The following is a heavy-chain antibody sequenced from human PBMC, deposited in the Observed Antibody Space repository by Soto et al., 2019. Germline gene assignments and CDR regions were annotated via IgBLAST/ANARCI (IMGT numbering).Heavy chain of an antibody. CDR3: VRSMIIVVRLIGLDY. CDR2: ISYDGSNK. V-gene: IGHV3-30-3*01. J-gene: IGHJ4*02. Sequence: GGSLRLSCGASGSTFRSYAMHWVRQTPGKGLEWVAVISYDGSNKHYADSVKGRFSISRDNAKNMLYLQMDSLSSEDTAVYYCVRSMIIVVRLIGLDYWGQGTLVTVSS. CDR1: GSTFRSYA. D-gene: IGHD3-22*01.